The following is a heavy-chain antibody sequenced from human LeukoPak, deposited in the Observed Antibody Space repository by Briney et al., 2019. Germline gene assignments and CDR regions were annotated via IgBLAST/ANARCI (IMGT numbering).Heavy chain of an antibody. CDR3: ARVPLRPTGSCFDY. CDR2: ISSSSSTI. J-gene: IGHJ4*02. Sequence: GGSLRLSCAASGFTFSSYSMNWVRQAPGKGLEWVSYISSSSSTIYYADSVKGRFTISRHNAKNSLYLQMNSLRDEDTAVYYCARVPLRPTGSCFDYWGQGTLVTVSS. CDR1: GFTFSSYS. V-gene: IGHV3-48*02. D-gene: IGHD4-17*01.